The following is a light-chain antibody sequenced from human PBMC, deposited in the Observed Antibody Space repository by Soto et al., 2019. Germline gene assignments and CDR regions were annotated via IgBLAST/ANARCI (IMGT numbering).Light chain of an antibody. Sequence: QSALTQPASVSGSPGQSITISCTGTSSDVGGYNYVSWYQQHPGKAPKLVIFEVNNRASGISNRFSGSKSDNTASLTISELQAEDEADYYCSSFTSGTSRYVFGTGTKLTVL. CDR2: EVN. CDR3: SSFTSGTSRYV. CDR1: SSDVGGYNY. J-gene: IGLJ1*01. V-gene: IGLV2-14*01.